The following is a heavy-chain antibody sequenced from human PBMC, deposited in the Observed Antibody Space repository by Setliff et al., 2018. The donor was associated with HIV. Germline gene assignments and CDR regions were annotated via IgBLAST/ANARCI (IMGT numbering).Heavy chain of an antibody. CDR3: ARGRVRAAAVTGLDWFDF. CDR2: VSPSIGNS. CDR1: GYSFTKYE. J-gene: IGHJ5*01. Sequence: ASVKVSCKASGYSFTKYEINWVRQAPGQGPEWLGWVSPSIGNSDFAQKFKGRISLTTDTSIRTAYMELHRLTSDDTAVYFCARGRVRAAAVTGLDWFDFWGQGSLVTVSS. D-gene: IGHD6-13*01. V-gene: IGHV1-8*01.